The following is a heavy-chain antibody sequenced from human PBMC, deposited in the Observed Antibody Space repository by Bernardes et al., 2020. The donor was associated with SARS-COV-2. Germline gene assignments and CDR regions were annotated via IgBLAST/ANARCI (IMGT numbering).Heavy chain of an antibody. Sequence: ETLSLTCTVSGGSISSYYWSWIRQPPGKGLEWIGYIYYSGSTNYNPSLKSRVTISVDTSKNQFSLKLSSVTAADTAVYYCARLQHRDYYYYMDVWGKGTTVTVSS. CDR3: ARLQHRDYYYYMDV. V-gene: IGHV4-59*08. J-gene: IGHJ6*03. CDR1: GGSISSYY. CDR2: IYYSGST.